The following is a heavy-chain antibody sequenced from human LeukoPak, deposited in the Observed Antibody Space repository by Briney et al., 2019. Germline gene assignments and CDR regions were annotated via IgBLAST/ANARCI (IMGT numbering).Heavy chain of an antibody. CDR2: ISGSGGST. J-gene: IGHJ4*02. Sequence: GGSLRLSCAASGFTFSSYAMSWVRQAPGKGLEWVSAISGSGGSTYYADSVKGRFTISRDNSKNTLYLQMNSLRAEDTAVYYCAKDLDAWGSYQPKPFDYWGQGTLVTVSS. CDR3: AKDLDAWGSYQPKPFDY. D-gene: IGHD3-16*02. CDR1: GFTFSSYA. V-gene: IGHV3-23*01.